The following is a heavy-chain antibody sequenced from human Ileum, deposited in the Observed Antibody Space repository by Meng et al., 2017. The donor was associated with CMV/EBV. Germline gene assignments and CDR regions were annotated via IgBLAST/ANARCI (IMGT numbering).Heavy chain of an antibody. CDR1: GGSFSEYH. D-gene: IGHD3-3*01. CDR2: INHGGSS. V-gene: IGHV4-34*01. J-gene: IGHJ4*02. Sequence: QVPLQQWGAGPLKPSDTLSLLCAVYGGSFSEYHWSWIRQPPGKGLEWIGEINHGGSSNYNPSLKSRVTISVDRSRNQVSLKLTSVTAADTAVYYCARAPPQRRFLSYWGQGTLVTVSS. CDR3: ARAPPQRRFLSY.